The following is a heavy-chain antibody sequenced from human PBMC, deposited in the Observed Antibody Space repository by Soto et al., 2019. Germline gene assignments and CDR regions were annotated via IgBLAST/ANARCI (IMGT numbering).Heavy chain of an antibody. V-gene: IGHV3-66*02. CDR3: ARDSRGYDILTGYYSY. CDR2: VYSGGTK. J-gene: IGHJ4*02. D-gene: IGHD3-9*01. CDR1: GFTVSSDY. Sequence: PGGSLRLSCAASGFTVSSDYMTWVRQAPGKGLEWLSTVYSGGTKYYADSVKGRFTISRDNSKNTLYLQMNSLRAEDTAVYYCARDSRGYDILTGYYSYWGQGTLVTVSS.